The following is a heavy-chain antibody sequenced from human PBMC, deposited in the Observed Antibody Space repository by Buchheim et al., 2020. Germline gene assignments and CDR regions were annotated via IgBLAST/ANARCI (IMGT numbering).Heavy chain of an antibody. Sequence: EVQLLESGGGSVQPGGSPRLSCAASGFTFTTSPMSWVRQAPGKGLEWVSAISASGAGTSYADSVKGRFTMSRDNSKNTLYLQMNSLRVEDTAVYYCAKNSVHGDWPEYWGQGT. CDR2: ISASGAGT. CDR3: AKNSVHGDWPEY. V-gene: IGHV3-23*01. CDR1: GFTFTTSP. D-gene: IGHD4-17*01. J-gene: IGHJ4*02.